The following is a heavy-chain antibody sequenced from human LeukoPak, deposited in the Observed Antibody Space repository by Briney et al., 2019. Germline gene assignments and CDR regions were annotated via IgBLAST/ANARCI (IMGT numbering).Heavy chain of an antibody. D-gene: IGHD5-18*01. J-gene: IGHJ6*02. CDR3: ARSFRGYSQGYYYYAMDV. CDR1: GGSISSYF. CDR2: MYHSGST. Sequence: SETLSPTCTVSGGSISSYFWSWIRQSPGKGLEWIGLMYHSGSTNYNPSLKSRVIMSQDTSTNQFSLQVNSVTAADSAVYYCARSFRGYSQGYYYYAMDVWGQGTTVTVFS. V-gene: IGHV4-59*01.